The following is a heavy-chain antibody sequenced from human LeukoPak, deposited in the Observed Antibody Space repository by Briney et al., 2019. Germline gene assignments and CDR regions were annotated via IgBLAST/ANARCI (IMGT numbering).Heavy chain of an antibody. V-gene: IGHV1-8*03. Sequence: ASVKVSCKASGYTFTSYDINWVRQATGQGLEWMGWMNPNSGNTGYAQKFQGRVTITRNTSISTAYMELSSLRSEDTAVYYCARDVDSWVIAVAAHDAFDIWGQGTMVTASS. D-gene: IGHD6-19*01. J-gene: IGHJ3*02. CDR3: ARDVDSWVIAVAAHDAFDI. CDR1: GYTFTSYD. CDR2: MNPNSGNT.